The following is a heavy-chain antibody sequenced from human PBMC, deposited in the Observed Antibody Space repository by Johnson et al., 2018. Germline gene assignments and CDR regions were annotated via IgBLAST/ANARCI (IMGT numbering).Heavy chain of an antibody. CDR2: VTGKTNSYAT. CDR3: CSYTHTYYFYGMDV. CDR1: GFTFGDSA. Sequence: VQSGGSLKLSCAVSGFTFGDSAIHWVRQASGKGLEWVGRVTGKTNSYATQYAASVKGRFTISRDDSKGTAYLQMNSLKTEDTAIYYCCSYTHTYYFYGMDVWGQGTTVTVSS. D-gene: IGHD3-3*01. V-gene: IGHV3-73*01. J-gene: IGHJ6*02.